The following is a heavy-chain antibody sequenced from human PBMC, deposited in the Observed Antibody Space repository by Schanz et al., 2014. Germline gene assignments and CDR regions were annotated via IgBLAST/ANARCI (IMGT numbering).Heavy chain of an antibody. CDR2: IYSGDNT. CDR3: ASLIGTTSAHFYGMDV. CDR1: GFTVTSYY. D-gene: IGHD1-7*01. V-gene: IGHV3-66*01. J-gene: IGHJ6*02. Sequence: EVQLVESGGGLVQPGGSLRLSCAASGFTVTSYYMSWVRQAPGKGLEWVSVIYSGDNTDYADSVKGRFTISRDNSKNTVYHQMNSLRAEDTAVYFCASLIGTTSAHFYGMDVWGQGTTVTVSS.